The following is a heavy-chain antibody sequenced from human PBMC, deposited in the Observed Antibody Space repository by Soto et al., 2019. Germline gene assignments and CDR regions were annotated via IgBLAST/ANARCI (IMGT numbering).Heavy chain of an antibody. J-gene: IGHJ5*02. V-gene: IGHV4-34*01. D-gene: IGHD6-13*01. CDR1: GGSFSGYY. Sequence: SETLSLTCAVYGGSFSGYYWSWIRQPPGKGLEWIGEINHSGSTNYNPSLKSRVTISVDTSKNQFSLKLSSVTAADTAVYYCARASKESTIAAAGPYNWFDPWGQGTLVTVSS. CDR2: INHSGST. CDR3: ARASKESTIAAAGPYNWFDP.